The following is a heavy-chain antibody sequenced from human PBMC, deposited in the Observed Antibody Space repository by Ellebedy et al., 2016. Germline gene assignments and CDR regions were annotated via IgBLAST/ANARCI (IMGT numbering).Heavy chain of an antibody. CDR2: IDAGNGNT. J-gene: IGHJ4*02. CDR3: AASGRQIDIDY. V-gene: IGHV1-3*01. CDR1: GYTFTTYA. D-gene: IGHD2-21*01. Sequence: ASVKVSXXASGYTFTTYAIHWVRQAPGQRLQWMGWIDAGNGNTKYSQKFQGRVTITRDVSTSTAYMELSSLRSEDTAVYYCAASGRQIDIDYWGQGTLVTVSS.